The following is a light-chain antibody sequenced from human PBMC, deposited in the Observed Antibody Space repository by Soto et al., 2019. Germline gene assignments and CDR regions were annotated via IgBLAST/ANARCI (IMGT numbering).Light chain of an antibody. Sequence: QSVLTQPPSASGTPGQRITVSCSGSSSNIETDTVNWYQQLPGTAPKLLIFGNNQRPSGVPDRFSASKSGTSASLAISGLQSEDEAYYYCAAWDDSLNGPVFGGGTKLTVL. CDR2: GNN. V-gene: IGLV1-44*01. CDR1: SSNIETDT. CDR3: AAWDDSLNGPV. J-gene: IGLJ2*01.